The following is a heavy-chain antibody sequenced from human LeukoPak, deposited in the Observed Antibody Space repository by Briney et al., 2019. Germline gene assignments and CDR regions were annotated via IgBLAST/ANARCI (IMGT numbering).Heavy chain of an antibody. CDR3: ARDRGYGDYVGVFDI. V-gene: IGHV3-48*02. CDR2: ISSSGTTI. J-gene: IGHJ3*02. D-gene: IGHD4-17*01. CDR1: GFTFSSSW. Sequence: GGSLRLSCAASGFTFSSSWLTWVRQAPGKGLDWVSHISSSGTTIYYADSVKGRFTISRDNAKNSLYLQMNSLRDEDTAVYYCARDRGYGDYVGVFDIWGQGTMVTVSS.